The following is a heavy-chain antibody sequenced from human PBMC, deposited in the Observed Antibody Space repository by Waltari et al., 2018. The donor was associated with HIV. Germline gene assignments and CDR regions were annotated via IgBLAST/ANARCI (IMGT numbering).Heavy chain of an antibody. V-gene: IGHV5-51*01. D-gene: IGHD2-15*01. CDR3: AISGPETYYYYFGMDV. CDR1: GYSFTSYW. CDR2: IYPGDSDT. J-gene: IGHJ6*02. Sequence: EVQLVQSGAEVKKPGESLKISCKASGYSFTSYWIGWVRQMPGKGLEWLGIIYPGDSDTTYSPAVQGQVTISADKSISTAYLQWSSLKASDTAMYYCAISGPETYYYYFGMDVWGQGTTVTVS.